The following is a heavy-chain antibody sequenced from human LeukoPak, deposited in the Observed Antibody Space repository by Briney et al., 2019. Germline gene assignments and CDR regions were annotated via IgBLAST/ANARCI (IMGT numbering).Heavy chain of an antibody. J-gene: IGHJ6*03. CDR2: INHSGST. CDR3: ARSVKGYCSSTSCARRYYYYYMDV. CDR1: GGSLSGYY. D-gene: IGHD2-2*01. V-gene: IGHV4-34*01. Sequence: SETLSLTCTVSGGSLSGYYWSWIRQPPGKGLEWIGEINHSGSTNYNPSLKSRVTISVDTSKNQFSLKLSSVTAADTAVYYCARSVKGYCSSTSCARRYYYYYMDVWGKGTTVTVSS.